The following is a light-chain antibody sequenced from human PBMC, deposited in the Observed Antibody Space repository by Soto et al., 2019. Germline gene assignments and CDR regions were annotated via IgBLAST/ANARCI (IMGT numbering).Light chain of an antibody. CDR2: RAS. J-gene: IGKJ4*01. CDR1: QGINRY. CDR3: QQVDSYPLT. V-gene: IGKV1-9*01. Sequence: IQLTQSPSFLSASVGDRVTITCRASQGINRYVAWYQQKSGQAPNLLIYRASNLQRGVPSRFSGSGSGTDFTLTISNLQPEDFATYHCQQVDSYPLTFGGGTRLEIK.